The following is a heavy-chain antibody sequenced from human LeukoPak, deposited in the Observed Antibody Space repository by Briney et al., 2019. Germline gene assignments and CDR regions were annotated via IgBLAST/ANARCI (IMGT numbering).Heavy chain of an antibody. V-gene: IGHV3-21*01. CDR3: ARDGGGFGELLLAIDY. J-gene: IGHJ4*02. CDR1: GFTFSSYN. CDR2: ISSSSSYI. Sequence: GGSLRLSCAASGFTFSSYNMNWVRQAPGKGLEWVSSISSSSSYIYYADSVKGRFTISRDNAKNSLYLQINSLRAEDAAVYYCARDGGGFGELLLAIDYWGQGTLVIVSS. D-gene: IGHD3-10*01.